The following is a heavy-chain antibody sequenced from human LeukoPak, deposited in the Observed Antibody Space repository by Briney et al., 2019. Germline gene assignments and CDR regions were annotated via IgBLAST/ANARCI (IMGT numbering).Heavy chain of an antibody. CDR1: GYTFTSYY. CDR3: ARDGITMVRGEPPSGWFDP. J-gene: IGHJ5*02. CDR2: INPSGGST. Sequence: GASVKVSCKASGYTFTSYYMHWVRQAPGQGLEWMGIINPSGGSTSYAQKFQGRVTMTRDTSTSTVYMELSSLRSEDTAVYYCARDGITMVRGEPPSGWFDPWGQGTLVTVSS. D-gene: IGHD3-10*01. V-gene: IGHV1-46*01.